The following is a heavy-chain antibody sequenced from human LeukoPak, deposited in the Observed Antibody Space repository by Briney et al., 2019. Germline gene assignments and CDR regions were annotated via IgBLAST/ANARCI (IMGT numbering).Heavy chain of an antibody. V-gene: IGHV1-69*06. D-gene: IGHD3-22*01. CDR2: IIPIFGTA. J-gene: IGHJ6*03. Sequence: SVKVSCKASGGTFSSYAISWVRQAPGQGLEWMGGIIPIFGTANYAQKFQGRVTITADKSTSTAYMELSSLRSEDTAVYYCARVWYYYDSSGYYYYYYMDVWGKGTTVTVSS. CDR3: ARVWYYYDSSGYYYYYYMDV. CDR1: GGTFSSYA.